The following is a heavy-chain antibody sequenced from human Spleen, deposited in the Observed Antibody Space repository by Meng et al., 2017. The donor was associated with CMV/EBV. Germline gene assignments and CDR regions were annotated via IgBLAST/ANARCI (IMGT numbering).Heavy chain of an antibody. D-gene: IGHD3-3*01. CDR1: GFTFSSYW. J-gene: IGHJ5*02. CDR3: ARGIFGVDDNWFDP. V-gene: IGHV3-74*01. CDR2: IHSDGSST. Sequence: GESLKISCAASGFTFSSYWMHWVRQAPGKGLVWVSRIHSDGSSTSYADSVKGRFTISRDNAKNTLYLQMNSLRAEDTAVYYCARGIFGVDDNWFDPWGQGTLVTVSS.